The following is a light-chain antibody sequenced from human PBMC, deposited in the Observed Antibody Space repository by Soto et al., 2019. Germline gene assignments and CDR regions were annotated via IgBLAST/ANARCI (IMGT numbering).Light chain of an antibody. Sequence: QAVVTQEPSLTVSPGGTVTLTCASSTGAVTSGYYPDWFQQKPGQAPRALIYSTSNEHSWTPARFSGSLLGGKAALTLSGVQPEDEAEYYCLLYYGGAQLSLYVFGTGTKVTVL. CDR1: TGAVTSGYY. J-gene: IGLJ1*01. CDR3: LLYYGGAQLSLYV. CDR2: STS. V-gene: IGLV7-43*01.